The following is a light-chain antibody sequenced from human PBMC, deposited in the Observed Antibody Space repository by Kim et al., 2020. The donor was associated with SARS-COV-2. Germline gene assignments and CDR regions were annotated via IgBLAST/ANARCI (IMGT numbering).Light chain of an antibody. CDR2: EVN. J-gene: IGLJ2*01. CDR1: SFDIGAYNY. CDR3: SSFGGSSNWGL. V-gene: IGLV2-8*01. Sequence: QSALTQPPSASGSPGQSLTISCTGTSFDIGAYNYVSWYQQHPGKAPKLIIYEVNKRPSGVPDRFSGSKSANTASLTVSGLQTEDEADYFCSSFGGSSNWGLFGGGTQLTVL.